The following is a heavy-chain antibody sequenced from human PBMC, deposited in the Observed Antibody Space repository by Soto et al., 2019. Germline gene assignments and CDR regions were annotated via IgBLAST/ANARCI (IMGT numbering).Heavy chain of an antibody. D-gene: IGHD3-22*01. CDR3: AKDLGYYDSSGYYFYYFDY. CDR1: GFTFSSYA. CDR2: ISGSGGST. Sequence: GSLRLSCAASGFTFSSYAMSWVRQAPGKGLEWVSAISGSGGSTYYADSVKGRFTISRDNSKNTLYLQMNSLRAEDTAVYYCAKDLGYYDSSGYYFYYFDYWGQGTLVTVSS. V-gene: IGHV3-23*01. J-gene: IGHJ4*02.